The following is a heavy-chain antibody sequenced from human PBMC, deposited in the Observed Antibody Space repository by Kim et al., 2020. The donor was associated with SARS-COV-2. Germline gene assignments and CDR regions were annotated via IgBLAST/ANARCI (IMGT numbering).Heavy chain of an antibody. V-gene: IGHV3-21*01. Sequence: DSVKGRFTNSRDNAKHSLYLQMNSLRAEDTAVYYCARPDSSGWSGDAFDIWGQGTMVTVSS. D-gene: IGHD6-19*01. J-gene: IGHJ3*02. CDR3: ARPDSSGWSGDAFDI.